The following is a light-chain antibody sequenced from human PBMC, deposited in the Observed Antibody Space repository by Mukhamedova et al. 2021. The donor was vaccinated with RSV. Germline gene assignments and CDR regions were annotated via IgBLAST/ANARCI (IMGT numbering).Light chain of an antibody. Sequence: GERATLSCRASQNVNNNLAWYQHRPGQAPRLLMYDASTRATGVPARFTGTGSGTEYTLTISSLQSEDFTVYYCHQYYYWPTFGRGT. CDR3: HQYYYWPT. J-gene: IGKJ5*01. CDR2: DAS. CDR1: QNVNNN. V-gene: IGKV3-15*01.